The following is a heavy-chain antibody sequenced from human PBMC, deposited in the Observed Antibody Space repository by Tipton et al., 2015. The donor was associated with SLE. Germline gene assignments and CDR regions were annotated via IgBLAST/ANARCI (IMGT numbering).Heavy chain of an antibody. CDR3: AREGGPRPYYYYGRDV. V-gene: IGHV4-4*02. D-gene: IGHD1-1*01. CDR2: IYHSGST. Sequence: TLSLTCAVSGGSISSSNWWSWVRRPPGKGLEWMGEIYHSGSTNYNPYLKSRVTISVDKYKNQFSLKLSSVTAADTAVYYCAREGGPRPYYYYGRDVWGQGTTVTVSS. J-gene: IGHJ6*02. CDR1: GGSISSSNW.